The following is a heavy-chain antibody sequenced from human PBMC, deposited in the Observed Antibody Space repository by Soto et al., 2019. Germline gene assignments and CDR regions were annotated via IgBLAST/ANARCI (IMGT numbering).Heavy chain of an antibody. D-gene: IGHD3-22*01. CDR3: ARVPGYSDSSGYWISEAFDI. Sequence: QVQLQESGPGLVKPSQTLSLTCTVSGGSISSGDYYWSWIRQPPGKGLEWIGYIYYSGSTYYNPSPNSRVTLSLDTSKHQFSLKLSSVTAADTAVYYCARVPGYSDSSGYWISEAFDIWGQGTMVTVSS. J-gene: IGHJ3*02. CDR2: IYYSGST. CDR1: GGSISSGDYY. V-gene: IGHV4-30-4*01.